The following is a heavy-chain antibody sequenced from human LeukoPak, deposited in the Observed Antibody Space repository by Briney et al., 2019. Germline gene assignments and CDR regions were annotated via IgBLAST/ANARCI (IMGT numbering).Heavy chain of an antibody. CDR1: GYSFTSNW. V-gene: IGHV5-51*01. J-gene: IGHJ4*02. Sequence: GESLKISCKGSGYSFTSNWIGWVRQMPGKGLEWMGTIYPGDSETTYSPSFQGQVTISADKSISTAYLQWSSLKASDTAMYYCARRYCSGGSCYAVFDYWGQGTLVTVSS. CDR3: ARRYCSGGSCYAVFDY. D-gene: IGHD2-15*01. CDR2: IYPGDSET.